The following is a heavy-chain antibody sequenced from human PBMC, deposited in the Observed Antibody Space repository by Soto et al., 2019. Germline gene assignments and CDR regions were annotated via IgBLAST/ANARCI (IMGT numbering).Heavy chain of an antibody. CDR3: VKPSGWYPDY. CDR1: GFTFSDYG. V-gene: IGHV3-30*18. CDR2: ISPDGNNQ. J-gene: IGHJ4*02. D-gene: IGHD6-19*01. Sequence: AXGSLRLSCIVSGFTFSDYGMHWVRQAPGKGLGWVAVISPDGNNQYYPDSLRGRFTISRDDSKSTLYLQLNSLRAEDTAVYYCVKPSGWYPDYWGQGTPVTVSS.